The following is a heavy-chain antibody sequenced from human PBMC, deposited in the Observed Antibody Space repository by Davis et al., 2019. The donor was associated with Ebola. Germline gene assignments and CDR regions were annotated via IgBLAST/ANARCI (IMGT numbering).Heavy chain of an antibody. CDR1: GFTLNTYS. D-gene: IGHD4-17*01. Sequence: PGGSLRLSCAASGFTLNTYSLSWVRQAPGKGLEWVSSVSGTGGTTYYADFVEGRFTISRDNTKNTLHLQMNSLRVEDSAIYYCAKDADEDDYGLFDYWGQGALVSVSS. V-gene: IGHV3-23*01. J-gene: IGHJ4*02. CDR2: VSGTGGTT. CDR3: AKDADEDDYGLFDY.